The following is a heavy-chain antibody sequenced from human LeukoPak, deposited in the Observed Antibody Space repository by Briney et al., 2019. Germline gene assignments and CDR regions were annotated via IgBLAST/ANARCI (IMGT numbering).Heavy chain of an antibody. CDR2: INPNSGGT. CDR1: GYTFTGYY. D-gene: IGHD3-10*01. CDR3: ASLYYYGSGAFDP. V-gene: IGHV1-2*04. J-gene: IGHJ5*02. Sequence: AASVTVSCKASGYTFTGYYMHWVRQAPGQGLEWMGWINPNSGGTNYAQEFQGWVTMTRDTSISTAYMELRSLRSDDTAVYYCASLYYYGSGAFDPWGQGTLVTVSS.